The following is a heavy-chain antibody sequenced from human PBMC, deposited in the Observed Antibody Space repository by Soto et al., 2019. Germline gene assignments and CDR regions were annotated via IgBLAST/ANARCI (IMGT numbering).Heavy chain of an antibody. D-gene: IGHD2-2*01. J-gene: IGHJ4*02. V-gene: IGHV3-9*01. CDR2: ISWNSGSI. Sequence: EVQLVESGGGLVQPGRSLRLSCAASGFTFDDYAMHWVRQAPGKGLEWVSGISWNSGSIGYADSVKGRFTISRDNAKNSLYLQMNSLRAEDTALYYCAKANAGVVPAAFDYWGQGTLVTVSS. CDR1: GFTFDDYA. CDR3: AKANAGVVPAAFDY.